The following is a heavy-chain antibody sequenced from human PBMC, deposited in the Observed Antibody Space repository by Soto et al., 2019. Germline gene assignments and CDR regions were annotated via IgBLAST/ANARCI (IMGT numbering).Heavy chain of an antibody. CDR3: ARDVGDYAIDY. V-gene: IGHV4-59*01. CDR1: GGSISSYY. D-gene: IGHD4-17*01. CDR2: IYYSGST. J-gene: IGHJ4*02. Sequence: SETLSLTYTVSGGSISSYYWSWIRQPPGKGLEWIGYIYYSGSTNYNPSLKSRVTISVDTSKNQFSLKLSSVTAADTAVYYCARDVGDYAIDYWGQGTLVTVSS.